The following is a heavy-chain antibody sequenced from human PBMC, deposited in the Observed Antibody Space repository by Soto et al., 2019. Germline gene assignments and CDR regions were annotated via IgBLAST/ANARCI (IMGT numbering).Heavy chain of an antibody. CDR3: ASDLGRGGGITIFGVVVEGGQWFDP. V-gene: IGHV3-21*01. CDR2: ISSSSSYI. D-gene: IGHD3-3*01. CDR1: GFTFSSYS. J-gene: IGHJ5*02. Sequence: EVQLVESGGGLVKPGGSLRLSCAASGFTFSSYSMNWVRQAPGKGLEWVSSISSSSSYIYYADSVKGRFTISRDNAKNSLYLQMNSLRAEDTAVYYCASDLGRGGGITIFGVVVEGGQWFDPWGQGTLVTVSS.